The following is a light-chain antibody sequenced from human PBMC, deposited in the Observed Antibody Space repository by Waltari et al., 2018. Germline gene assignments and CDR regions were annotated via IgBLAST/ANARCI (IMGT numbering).Light chain of an antibody. V-gene: IGLV2-23*02. CDR3: CSYAGYTTYV. J-gene: IGLJ1*01. CDR2: EVT. CDR1: SSDVGGYSL. Sequence: QSALTQPASVSGSPGQSITISCTGTSSDVGGYSLVSWYQQFPGKAPKLLIYEVTERPSGVSVRFSGSKSGNTASLTISGLQAEDEADYYCCSYAGYTTYVFGSGTKVTVL.